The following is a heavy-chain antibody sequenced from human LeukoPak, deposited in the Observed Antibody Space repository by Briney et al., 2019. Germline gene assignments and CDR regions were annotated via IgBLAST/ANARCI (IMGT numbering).Heavy chain of an antibody. Sequence: PGGSLRLSCAASGFTFDDYGMSWVRQAPGKGLEWVSGINWNGGSTGYADSVKGRFTISRDNAKNSLYLQMNSLRAVDTALYHCARGVSRAFDYWGQGTLVTVSS. CDR3: ARGVSRAFDY. CDR1: GFTFDDYG. J-gene: IGHJ4*02. V-gene: IGHV3-20*01. CDR2: INWNGGST.